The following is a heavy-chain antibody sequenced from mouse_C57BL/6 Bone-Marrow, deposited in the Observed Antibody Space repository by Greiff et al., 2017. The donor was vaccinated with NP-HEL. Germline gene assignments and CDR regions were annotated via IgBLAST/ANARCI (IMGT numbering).Heavy chain of an antibody. V-gene: IGHV1-69*01. CDR3: ASEGSSYWYFDV. CDR1: GYTFTSYW. J-gene: IGHJ1*03. CDR2: IDPSDSYT. D-gene: IGHD1-1*01. Sequence: QVQLQQPGAELVMPGASVKLSCKASGYTFTSYWMHWVKQRPGQGLEWIGEIDPSDSYTKYNQKFKGKSTLTVDKSSSTAYMQLSSLTSEDSAVYYCASEGSSYWYFDVWGTGTTVTVSS.